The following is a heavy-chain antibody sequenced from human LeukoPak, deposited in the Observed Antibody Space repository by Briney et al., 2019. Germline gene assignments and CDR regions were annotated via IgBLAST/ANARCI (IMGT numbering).Heavy chain of an antibody. CDR2: INHSGST. CDR1: GGSFSGYY. J-gene: IGHJ5*02. Sequence: SETLSLTCAVYGGSFSGYYWSWIRQPPGKGLEWIGEINHSGSTDYNPSLKSRVTISVDTSKNQFSLKLSSVTAADTAVYYCARTRDNWFDPWGQGTLVTVSS. CDR3: ARTRDNWFDP. V-gene: IGHV4-34*01.